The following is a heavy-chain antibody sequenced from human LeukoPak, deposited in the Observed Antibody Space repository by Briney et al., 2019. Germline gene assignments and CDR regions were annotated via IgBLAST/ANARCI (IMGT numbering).Heavy chain of an antibody. CDR3: ARDDGFKYYYGSSYYYYGMDV. CDR1: GYTFPSYF. V-gene: IGHV1-46*01. Sequence: ASVKVSCKASGYTFPSYFMHWVRQAPGQGLEWMGIINPTGGSTTYAQKFQGRVTITADESTSTAYMELSSLRSEDTAVYYCARDDGFKYYYGSSYYYYGMDVWGQGTTVTVSS. J-gene: IGHJ6*02. CDR2: INPTGGST. D-gene: IGHD3-10*01.